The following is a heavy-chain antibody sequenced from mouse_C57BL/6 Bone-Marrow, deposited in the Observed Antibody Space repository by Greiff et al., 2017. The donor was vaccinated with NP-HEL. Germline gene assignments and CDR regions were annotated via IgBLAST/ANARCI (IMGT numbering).Heavy chain of an antibody. Sequence: EVKLVESGGGLVKPGGSLKLSCAASGFTFSDYGMHWVRQAPEKGLEWVAYISSGSSTIYYADKVKGRFTISRDNAKNTLFLQLTSLRSEDTAMYYCARCRFAYWGQGTLVTVSA. V-gene: IGHV5-17*01. CDR3: ARCRFAY. CDR2: ISSGSSTI. CDR1: GFTFSDYG. J-gene: IGHJ3*01.